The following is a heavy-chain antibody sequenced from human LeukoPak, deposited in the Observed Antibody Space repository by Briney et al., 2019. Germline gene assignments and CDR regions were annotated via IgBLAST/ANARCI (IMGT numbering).Heavy chain of an antibody. Sequence: PSETLSLTCAVYGGSFSGYYWSWIRQPPGKGLEWIGEINHSGSTNYNPSLKSRVTISVDTSKNQFSLKLSSVTAADTAVYYSARVRITMVRGPSYYYYYMDVWGKGTTVTVSS. V-gene: IGHV4-34*01. J-gene: IGHJ6*03. CDR3: ARVRITMVRGPSYYYYYMDV. CDR1: GGSFSGYY. CDR2: INHSGST. D-gene: IGHD3-10*01.